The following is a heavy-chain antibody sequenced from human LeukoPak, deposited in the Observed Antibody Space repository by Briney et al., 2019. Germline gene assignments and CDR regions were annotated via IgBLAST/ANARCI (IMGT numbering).Heavy chain of an antibody. V-gene: IGHV4-59*01. CDR3: AREALHNWLDP. J-gene: IGHJ5*02. CDR1: GGSFHTYY. CDR2: IYYSGST. Sequence: SETLSLTCTVSGGSFHTYYWNWIRQPAGKGLEWIGDIYYSGSTKYNPSLKSRVSISVDTSKNQFSLKLNSVTAADTAVYYCAREALHNWLDPWGPGTLVTVSS.